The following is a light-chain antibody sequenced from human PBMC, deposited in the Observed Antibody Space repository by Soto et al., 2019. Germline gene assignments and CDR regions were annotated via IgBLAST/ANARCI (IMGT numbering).Light chain of an antibody. CDR3: QQLNSYPLT. CDR1: QGISSY. Sequence: DIQLTQSPSFLSASVGDRVTITCRASQGISSYLAWYQQKPGKAPKLLLFSASTLHSGVPSRFSGSGSGTEFTLTVSSLQPEDFATYYCQQLNSYPLTFGGGTKVEIQ. CDR2: SAS. V-gene: IGKV1-9*01. J-gene: IGKJ4*01.